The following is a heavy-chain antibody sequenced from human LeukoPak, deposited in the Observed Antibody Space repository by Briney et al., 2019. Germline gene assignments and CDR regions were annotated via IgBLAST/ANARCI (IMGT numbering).Heavy chain of an antibody. J-gene: IGHJ4*02. V-gene: IGHV3-23*01. Sequence: PSGGSLRLSCAASGFTFSSYAMTWVRQAPGKGLEWVSSISVSGGSTYYADSVKGRFTISRDNSKNKLHLQMNSLRAEDTAVYYCGKAQGPYSSPTDSFYYWGQGTLVNVSS. CDR2: ISVSGGST. D-gene: IGHD6-13*01. CDR1: GFTFSSYA. CDR3: GKAQGPYSSPTDSFYY.